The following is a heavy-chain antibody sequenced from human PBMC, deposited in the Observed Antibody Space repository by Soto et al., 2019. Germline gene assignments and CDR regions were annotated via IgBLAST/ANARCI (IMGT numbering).Heavy chain of an antibody. CDR1: GFAFRTYG. CDR2: INAGGRGA. V-gene: IGHV3-23*01. D-gene: IGHD2-2*01. Sequence: WSLRLSCVASGFAFRTYGMSWVRQTPGQGLEWVSAINAGGRGAYYADSVKGRFIISRDNSKNTLYLQMNSLRAEDSAVYYCAKDRGCSSATCYQADWGQGTLVTVSS. CDR3: AKDRGCSSATCYQAD. J-gene: IGHJ4*02.